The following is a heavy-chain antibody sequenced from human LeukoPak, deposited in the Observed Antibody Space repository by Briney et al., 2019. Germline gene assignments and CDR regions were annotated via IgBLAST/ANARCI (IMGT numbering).Heavy chain of an antibody. CDR2: INYSGST. D-gene: IGHD5-24*01. J-gene: IGHJ2*01. V-gene: IGHV4-34*01. Sequence: SETLSLTCAVYGGSFSGYYWSWVRQPPGMGLEWIGEINYSGSTNYNPSLKSRVTISVDTSKNQFSLKLSSVTAADTAVCYCARGRRDGYTGPWYFDLWGRGTLVTVSS. CDR1: GGSFSGYY. CDR3: ARGRRDGYTGPWYFDL.